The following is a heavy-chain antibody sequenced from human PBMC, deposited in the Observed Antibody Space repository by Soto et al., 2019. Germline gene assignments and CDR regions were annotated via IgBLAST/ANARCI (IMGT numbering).Heavy chain of an antibody. J-gene: IGHJ4*02. V-gene: IGHV2-5*02. CDR1: GFSLSTGGVG. CDR2: IYWDDDK. D-gene: IGHD2-15*01. CDR3: AHRNVEVVGGSTNTFEY. Sequence: QITLKESGPTLVKPTQTLTLTCTFSGFSLSTGGVGVGWIRQPPGKALEWLALIYWDDDKRYRTSLQNRLTIPAVTSYDLVVLSMYNMGPDDTATYYCAHRNVEVVGGSTNTFEYCVQRALVTVSS.